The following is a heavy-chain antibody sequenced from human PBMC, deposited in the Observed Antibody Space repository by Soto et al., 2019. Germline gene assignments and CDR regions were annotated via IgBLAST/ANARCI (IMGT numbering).Heavy chain of an antibody. CDR2: ISGSGGST. D-gene: IGHD3-16*01. Sequence: GGSLRLSCAASGFTFSTYAMSWVRQAPGKGLEWVSTISGSGGSTYYADSVKGRFPISRDNSENTLYLQMNSLRAEDTAVYYCAKGPTYDAFDVCGQGTMVTVSS. J-gene: IGHJ3*01. V-gene: IGHV3-23*01. CDR3: AKGPTYDAFDV. CDR1: GFTFSTYA.